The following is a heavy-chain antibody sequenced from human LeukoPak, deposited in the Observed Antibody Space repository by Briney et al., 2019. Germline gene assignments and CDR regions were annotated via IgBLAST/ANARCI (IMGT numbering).Heavy chain of an antibody. CDR3: AKSQLGSGGSVYRAFDI. Sequence: GGSLRLSCAASGFTFDDYAMHWVRQAPGKGLEWVSGISWNSGSIGYADSVKGRFTISRDNAKNSLYLQMNSLRAEDTALYYCAKSQLGSGGSVYRAFDIWGQGTMVTVSS. D-gene: IGHD2-15*01. CDR2: ISWNSGSI. CDR1: GFTFDDYA. J-gene: IGHJ3*02. V-gene: IGHV3-9*01.